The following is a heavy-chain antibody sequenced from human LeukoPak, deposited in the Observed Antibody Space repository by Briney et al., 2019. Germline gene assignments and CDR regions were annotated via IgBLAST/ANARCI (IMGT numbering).Heavy chain of an antibody. J-gene: IGHJ5*02. Sequence: GGSLRLSCAASGFTFSSYWMSWVRQAPGKGLEWVSAISGSGGSTYYADSVKGRFTISRDNSKNTLYLQMNSLRAEDTAVYYCARHGSGSYYLSSPRAWGQGTLVTVSS. D-gene: IGHD3-10*01. CDR3: ARHGSGSYYLSSPRA. CDR1: GFTFSSYW. CDR2: ISGSGGST. V-gene: IGHV3-23*01.